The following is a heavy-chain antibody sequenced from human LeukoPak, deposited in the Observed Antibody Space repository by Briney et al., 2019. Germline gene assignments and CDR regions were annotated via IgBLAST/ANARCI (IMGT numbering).Heavy chain of an antibody. V-gene: IGHV5-51*01. CDR1: GYCFTSYW. CDR3: ARHPQVVTDPFDY. D-gene: IGHD2-21*02. Sequence: GESLKISCKCSGYCFTSYWIGGVRQMPGKGLEGMGITYPGDSDTRYSPSFQGQVTISADKSISTAYLQWSSLKASDTAMYYCARHPQVVTDPFDYWGQGTLVAVSS. J-gene: IGHJ4*02. CDR2: TYPGDSDT.